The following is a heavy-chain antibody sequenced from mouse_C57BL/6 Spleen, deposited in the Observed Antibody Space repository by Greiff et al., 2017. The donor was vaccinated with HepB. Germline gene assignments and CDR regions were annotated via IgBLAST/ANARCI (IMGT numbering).Heavy chain of an antibody. CDR1: GYAFSSSW. J-gene: IGHJ2*01. D-gene: IGHD2-2*01. Sequence: QVQLQQSGPELVKPGASVKISCKASGYAFSSSWMNWVKQRPGKGLEWIGRIYPGDGDTNYNGKFKGKATLTADKSSSTAYMQLSSLTSEDSAVYFYANQIYYGYDGDYWGQGTTLTVSS. V-gene: IGHV1-82*01. CDR2: IYPGDGDT. CDR3: ANQIYYGYDGDY.